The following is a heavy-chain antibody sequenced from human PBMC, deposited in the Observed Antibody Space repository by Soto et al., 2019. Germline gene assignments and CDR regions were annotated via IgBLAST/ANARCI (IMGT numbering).Heavy chain of an antibody. D-gene: IGHD4-4*01. V-gene: IGHV4-34*01. Sequence: QVQLQQWGAGLLKPSETLSLTCAVYGGSFSGYYWSWIRQPPGKGLEWIGEINHSGSTNYNPSLKSRVTISVDTSKNQFSLKLSSVTAADTAVYYCARGARGSTVTQRTFDYWGQVTLVTVSS. CDR3: ARGARGSTVTQRTFDY. CDR1: GGSFSGYY. CDR2: INHSGST. J-gene: IGHJ4*02.